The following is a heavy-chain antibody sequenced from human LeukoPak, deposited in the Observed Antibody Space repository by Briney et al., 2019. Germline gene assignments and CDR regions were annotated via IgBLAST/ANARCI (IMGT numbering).Heavy chain of an antibody. CDR2: ISSNGGST. D-gene: IGHD2-2*01. Sequence: GGSLRLSCAASGFTFSSYWMHWVRQAPGEGLEYVSAISSNGGSTYYADSVKGRFTISRDNSKNTLHLQMNSLRAEDTAVYYCALGSSTSLFDYWGQGTLVTVSS. V-gene: IGHV3-64*04. J-gene: IGHJ4*02. CDR3: ALGSSTSLFDY. CDR1: GFTFSSYW.